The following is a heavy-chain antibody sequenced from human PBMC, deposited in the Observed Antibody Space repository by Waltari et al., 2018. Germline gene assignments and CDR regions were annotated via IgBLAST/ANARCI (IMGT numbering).Heavy chain of an antibody. J-gene: IGHJ4*02. CDR3: ARDRGRGLYLDS. CDR2: IRGEGRI. Sequence: CGSGVRQPPGRGREWVGQIRGEGRINYNPSLESRVTISMDTSNRQFSLKVSSATAADTAVYYCARDRGRGLYLDSWGQGTLVTVSP. CDR1: C. V-gene: IGHV4-4*02. D-gene: IGHD2-15*01.